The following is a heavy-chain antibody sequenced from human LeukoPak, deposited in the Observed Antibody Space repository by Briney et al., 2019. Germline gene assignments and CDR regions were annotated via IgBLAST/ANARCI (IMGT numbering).Heavy chain of an antibody. J-gene: IGHJ4*02. CDR2: ISSSGSTI. Sequence: GGSPRLSCAASGFTFSSYEMNWVRQAPGKGLEWVSHISSSGSTIYYADSVKGRFTISRDNAKNSLYLQMNSLRAEDTAVYYCAAHYCSGGSCYLNWGQGTLVTVSS. CDR3: AAHYCSGGSCYLN. CDR1: GFTFSSYE. V-gene: IGHV3-48*03. D-gene: IGHD2-15*01.